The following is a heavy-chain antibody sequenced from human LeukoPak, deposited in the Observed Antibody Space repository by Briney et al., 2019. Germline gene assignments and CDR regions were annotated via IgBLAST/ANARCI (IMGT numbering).Heavy chain of an antibody. V-gene: IGHV4-34*01. D-gene: IGHD3-10*01. CDR2: INHGGST. Sequence: SETLSLSCAVYGGSFSGYYWSWIRQPPGKGLEWIGEINHGGSTNYNPSLKSRVTISVDTSKNQFSLKLSSVTAADTSVYFCARGSNYYESGKGWFDPWGQGTLVTVSS. CDR1: GGSFSGYY. J-gene: IGHJ5*02. CDR3: ARGSNYYESGKGWFDP.